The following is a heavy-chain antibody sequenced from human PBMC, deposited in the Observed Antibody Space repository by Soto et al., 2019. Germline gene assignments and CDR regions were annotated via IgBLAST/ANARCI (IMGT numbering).Heavy chain of an antibody. CDR3: ATDSSGWYSFDY. V-gene: IGHV1-8*01. CDR2: MNPNSGNT. J-gene: IGHJ4*02. CDR1: GYTFTSYD. D-gene: IGHD6-19*01. Sequence: QVQLVQSGAEVKKPGASVKVSCKASGYTFTSYDINWVRQATGQGLEWMGWMNPNSGNTGYAQKFQGRVTMTRNTSLSTAYMELSSLRSEDTAVYYCATDSSGWYSFDYWGQGTLVTVSS.